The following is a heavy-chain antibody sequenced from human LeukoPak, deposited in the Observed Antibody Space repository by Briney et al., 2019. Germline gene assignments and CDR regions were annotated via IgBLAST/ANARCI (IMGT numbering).Heavy chain of an antibody. CDR1: GGSISSYY. V-gene: IGHV4-59*01. CDR2: IYYSGST. J-gene: IGHJ4*02. Sequence: PSETLSLTCTVSGGSISSYYWRWIRQPPGEALEWFGYIYYSGSTNYNPSLKSRVTISVDTSKNQYFLKLSSVTAADTAVYYCARGPSTYYDSSGYYHWGQGTLVTVSS. D-gene: IGHD3-22*01. CDR3: ARGPSTYYDSSGYYH.